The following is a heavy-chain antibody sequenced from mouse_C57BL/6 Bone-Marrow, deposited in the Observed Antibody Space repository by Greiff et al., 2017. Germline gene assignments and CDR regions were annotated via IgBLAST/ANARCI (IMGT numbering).Heavy chain of an antibody. CDR2: IDPENGDT. J-gene: IGHJ3*01. V-gene: IGHV14-4*01. Sequence: VQLQQSGAELVRPGASVKLSCTASGFNIKDDYMHWVKQRPEQGLEWIGWIDPENGDTEYASKFQGKAPITADTSSNTAYLQLSSLTSEDTAVYYCTTPYYYDDPRGFAYWGQGTLVTISA. CDR1: GFNIKDDY. CDR3: TTPYYYDDPRGFAY. D-gene: IGHD2-4*01.